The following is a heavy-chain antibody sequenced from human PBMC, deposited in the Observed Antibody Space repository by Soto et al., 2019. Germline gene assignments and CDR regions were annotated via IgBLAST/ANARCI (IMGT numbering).Heavy chain of an antibody. J-gene: IGHJ3*02. CDR1: GFTFSSYS. CDR3: ARDSGEWPGTHPDAFDI. D-gene: IGHD3-10*01. V-gene: IGHV3-21*01. Sequence: EVQLVESGGGLVKPGGSLRLSCAASGFTFSSYSMNWVRQAPGKGLEWVSSISSSSSYIYYADSVKGRFTISRDNAKNSLYLQMNGLRAEDTAVYYCARDSGEWPGTHPDAFDIWGQGTMVTVSS. CDR2: ISSSSSYI.